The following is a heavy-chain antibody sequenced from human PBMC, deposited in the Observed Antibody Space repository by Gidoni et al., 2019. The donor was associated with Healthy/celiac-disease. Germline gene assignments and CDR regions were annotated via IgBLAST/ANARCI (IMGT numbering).Heavy chain of an antibody. V-gene: IGHV4-59*01. CDR3: ARSPDSFYGDYDTYYFDY. CDR1: GGSISRYH. J-gene: IGHJ4*02. Sequence: QVQLQEAGPGLVKPSETLSLTCTVSGGSISRYHWSWIRQPPGKGLEWIGYIYYSGSTNYNPSLKSRVTISVDTSKNQFSLKLSSVTAADTAVYYCARSPDSFYGDYDTYYFDYWGQGTLVTVSS. D-gene: IGHD4-17*01. CDR2: IYYSGST.